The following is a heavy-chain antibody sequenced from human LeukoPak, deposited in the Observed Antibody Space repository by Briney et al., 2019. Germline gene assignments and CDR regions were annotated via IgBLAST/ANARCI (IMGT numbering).Heavy chain of an antibody. V-gene: IGHV3-53*01. D-gene: IGHD6-13*01. Sequence: SGGSLRLSCAASGFTFSSYAMSWVRQAPGKGLEWVSVIYSGGNTNYADSVKGRFTISRDNSKNTLYLQMNSLRAEDTAVYYCATRDTSSWYSNWGQGTLVTVSS. CDR2: IYSGGNT. CDR1: GFTFSSYA. J-gene: IGHJ4*02. CDR3: ATRDTSSWYSN.